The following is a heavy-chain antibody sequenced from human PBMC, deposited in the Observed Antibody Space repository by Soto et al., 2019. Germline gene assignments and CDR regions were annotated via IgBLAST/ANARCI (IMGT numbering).Heavy chain of an antibody. V-gene: IGHV1-8*02. J-gene: IGHJ6*03. Sequence: VSVNVSCKAAGYAFTIYDINWVRQATGQGLEWMGWMNPNSGNTGYAQKFQGRVTMTRNTSISTAYMELSSLRSEDTAVYYCARGNGLELRSPTHYYYYYMDVWGKGTTVTVSS. CDR2: MNPNSGNT. CDR1: GYAFTIYD. D-gene: IGHD1-7*01. CDR3: ARGNGLELRSPTHYYYYYMDV.